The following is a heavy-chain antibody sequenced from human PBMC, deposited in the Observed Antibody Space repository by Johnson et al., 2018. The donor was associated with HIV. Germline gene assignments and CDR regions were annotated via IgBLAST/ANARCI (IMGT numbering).Heavy chain of an antibody. J-gene: IGHJ3*01. CDR1: GFTFSSYA. CDR3: ARDNLRAFDV. Sequence: QVKLVESGGGVVQPGRSLRLSCAASGFTFSSYALHWVRQAPGKGLDWVAIISYDGSPYYADSVKGRFTISRDNSKNTLFLQMNSLRAEDTAVYYCARDNLRAFDVWGQGTTVTVSS. CDR2: ISYDGSP. D-gene: IGHD5/OR15-5a*01. V-gene: IGHV3-30*14.